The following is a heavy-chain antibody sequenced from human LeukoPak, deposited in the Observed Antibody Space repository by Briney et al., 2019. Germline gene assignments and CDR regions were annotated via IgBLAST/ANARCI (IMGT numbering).Heavy chain of an antibody. CDR1: GFTFSSYG. Sequence: GGSLRLSCAASGFTFSSYGMIWVCQAPGKGLEWVSTITNSGDSTYYTDSVKGRFTISRDDSRNTLYLQMNSLRAEDTAVYYCAKDRGYYDTSGYLIWGQGTLVTVSS. CDR2: ITNSGDST. J-gene: IGHJ4*02. CDR3: AKDRGYYDTSGYLI. D-gene: IGHD3-22*01. V-gene: IGHV3-23*01.